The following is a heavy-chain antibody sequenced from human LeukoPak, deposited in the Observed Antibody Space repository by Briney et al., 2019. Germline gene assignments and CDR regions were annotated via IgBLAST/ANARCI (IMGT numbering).Heavy chain of an antibody. CDR2: TYYRSKWYN. D-gene: IGHD2-15*01. Sequence: SQTLSLTCAISGDSVSSNSAAWNWIRQSPSRGLEWLGRTYYRSKWYNDHAVSVKSRITINPDTSKNQFSLQLNSVTPEDTAVYYCARWGGGSTATGYGMDVWGQGTTVTVSS. CDR1: GDSVSSNSAA. J-gene: IGHJ6*02. V-gene: IGHV6-1*01. CDR3: ARWGGGSTATGYGMDV.